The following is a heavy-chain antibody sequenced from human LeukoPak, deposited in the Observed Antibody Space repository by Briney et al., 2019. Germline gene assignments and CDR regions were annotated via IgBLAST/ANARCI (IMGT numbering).Heavy chain of an antibody. CDR1: GGSSISYY. V-gene: IGHV4-59*08. J-gene: IGHJ4*02. D-gene: IGHD4-23*01. Sequence: SETLSLTCTVSGGSSISYYWSWIRQPPGKGLEWIGYIYYSGSTNYNPSLKSRVTISIDTSKSQFSLKLTSVTAADTAVYYCARLGPRGGNSGYWGQGTLVTVSS. CDR3: ARLGPRGGNSGY. CDR2: IYYSGST.